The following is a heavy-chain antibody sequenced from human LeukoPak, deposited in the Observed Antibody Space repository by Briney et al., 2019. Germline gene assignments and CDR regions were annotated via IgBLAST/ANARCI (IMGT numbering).Heavy chain of an antibody. CDR3: ARGSSGYPLYYYYYYMDV. CDR2: IIPIFGTA. V-gene: IGHV1-69*13. Sequence: SVKVSCKASGGTFSSYAISWVRQAPGQGLEWMGGIIPIFGTANYAQKFQGRVTITADESTSTAYMELSSLRSEDTAVYYCARGSSGYPLYYYYYYMDVWGKGTTVTVSS. J-gene: IGHJ6*03. CDR1: GGTFSSYA. D-gene: IGHD3-22*01.